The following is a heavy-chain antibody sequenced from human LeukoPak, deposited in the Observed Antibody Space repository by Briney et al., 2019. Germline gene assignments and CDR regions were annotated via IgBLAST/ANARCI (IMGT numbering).Heavy chain of an antibody. CDR2: IIPIFGTA. D-gene: IGHD3-22*01. J-gene: IGHJ3*02. CDR3: ARAAYYYDSSGYYDDAFDI. V-gene: IGHV1-69*13. CDR1: GGTFSSYA. Sequence: ASVKVSCKASGGTFSSYAISWVRQAPGQGLEWMGGIIPIFGTANYAQKFQGRVTITADESTSTAYMELSSLRSEDTAVYYCARAAYYYDSSGYYDDAFDIWGQGTMVTVSS.